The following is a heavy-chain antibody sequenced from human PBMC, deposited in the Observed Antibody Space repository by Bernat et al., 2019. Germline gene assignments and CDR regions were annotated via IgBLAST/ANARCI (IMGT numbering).Heavy chain of an antibody. CDR3: AGARPTEGIFDY. CDR2: IYYSGST. V-gene: IGHV4-59*01. J-gene: IGHJ4*02. D-gene: IGHD3-10*01. Sequence: QVQLQESGPGLVKPSETLSLTCTVSGGSISSYYWSWIRQPPGKGLEWLGYIYYSGSTSYNPSLRSRVTISVDTSKNQFSLKLSSVIAADTAVYYCAGARPTEGIFDYWGQGTLVTVSS. CDR1: GGSISSYY.